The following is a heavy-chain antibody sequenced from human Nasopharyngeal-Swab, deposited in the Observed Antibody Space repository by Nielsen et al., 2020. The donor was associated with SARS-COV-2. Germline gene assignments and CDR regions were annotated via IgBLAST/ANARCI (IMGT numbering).Heavy chain of an antibody. D-gene: IGHD1-1*01. Sequence: GESLKISCAASGFTFNSHGMHWVRQAPGKGLEWVAVISFDGSKKYYADSVKGRFTISRDNAKNSLYLQMNSLRAEDTAVYYCARDRTNDYYYYMDVWGKGTTVTVSS. CDR3: ARDRTNDYYYYMDV. CDR1: GFTFNSHG. J-gene: IGHJ6*03. CDR2: ISFDGSKK. V-gene: IGHV3-30*03.